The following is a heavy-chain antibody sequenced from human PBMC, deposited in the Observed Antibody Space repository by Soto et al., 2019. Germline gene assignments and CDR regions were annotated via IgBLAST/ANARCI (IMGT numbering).Heavy chain of an antibody. D-gene: IGHD2-21*01. Sequence: PSGTLSLTCRLSGGSFSPNYWGWFWQSPGKGLEWVGYIYYGGTTSYNPSLKSRVTISLETSKSHFSLRLSSVTAADPAVYYCARLGAYYQCLDPWGPGTLVTVSS. CDR1: GGSFSPNY. CDR3: ARLGAYYQCLDP. CDR2: IYYGGTT. V-gene: IGHV4-59*08. J-gene: IGHJ5*02.